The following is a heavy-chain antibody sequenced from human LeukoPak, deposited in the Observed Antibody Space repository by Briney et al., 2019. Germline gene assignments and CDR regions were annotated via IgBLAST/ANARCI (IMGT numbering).Heavy chain of an antibody. CDR1: GGSISGYY. J-gene: IGHJ4*02. CDR2: IYYSGST. Sequence: TSETLSLTCTVSGGSISGYYWSWIRQPPGKGLEWIGYIYYSGSTNYNPSLKSRVTISVDTSKNQFSLKLSSVTAADTAVYYCARGGYYYDTPFDYWGQGTLVTVSS. V-gene: IGHV4-59*01. D-gene: IGHD3-22*01. CDR3: ARGGYYYDTPFDY.